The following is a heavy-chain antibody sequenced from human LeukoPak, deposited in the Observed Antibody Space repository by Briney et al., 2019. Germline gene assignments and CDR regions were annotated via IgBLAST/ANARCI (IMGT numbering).Heavy chain of an antibody. V-gene: IGHV3-9*01. D-gene: IGHD5-12*01. CDR3: ARVLGYDSPPRYYFDL. J-gene: IGHJ2*01. Sequence: GGSLRLSCAASGFTFDDYAMHWVRQAPGKGLEWVSGISWNSGSIGYADSVKGRFTISRDNAKNSLYLQMNSLRAEDTAVYYCARVLGYDSPPRYYFDLWGRGTLVTVSS. CDR1: GFTFDDYA. CDR2: ISWNSGSI.